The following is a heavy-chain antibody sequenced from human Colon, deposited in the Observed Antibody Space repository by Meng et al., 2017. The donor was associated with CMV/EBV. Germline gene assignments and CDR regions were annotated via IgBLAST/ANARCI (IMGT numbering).Heavy chain of an antibody. J-gene: IGHJ4*02. D-gene: IGHD6-13*01. CDR2: ISAYNGNT. CDR1: GYTFSNYG. V-gene: IGHV1-18*01. Sequence: QVQLVQSGAEMKKPGASVKVVCKASGYTFSNYGISWLRQAPGQGLEWMGWISAYNGNTNYAQNFQGRLTVTTDTSTNTAYMELTRLRSDDTAVYFCARGGYISSWYVAPDYWGQGTLVTAPQ. CDR3: ARGGYISSWYVAPDY.